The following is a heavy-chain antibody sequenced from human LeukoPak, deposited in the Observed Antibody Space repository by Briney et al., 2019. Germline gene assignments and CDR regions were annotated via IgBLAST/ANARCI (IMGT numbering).Heavy chain of an antibody. J-gene: IGHJ5*02. CDR2: IYYSGST. Sequence: SETLSLTCTVSGGSISRGDYYWSWIRQPPGKGLEWFGYIYYSGSTYYNPSLKSRVTISVDTSTNQFSLKLGSMTAADTAVYYCARGHYDILTCNWFDPWGQGTLVTVSS. CDR1: GGSISRGDYY. V-gene: IGHV4-30-4*01. D-gene: IGHD3-9*01. CDR3: ARGHYDILTCNWFDP.